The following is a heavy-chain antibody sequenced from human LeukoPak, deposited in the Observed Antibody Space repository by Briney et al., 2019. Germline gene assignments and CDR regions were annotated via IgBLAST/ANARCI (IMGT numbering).Heavy chain of an antibody. CDR3: ARGNCSSASCYRFDP. D-gene: IGHD2-2*01. J-gene: IGHJ5*02. CDR2: ISYDGSNK. CDR1: GFTFSSYA. V-gene: IGHV3-30*04. Sequence: GGSLRLSCAASGFTFSSYAMHWVRQAPGKGLKWVAVISYDGSNKYYADSVKGRFTISRDNSKNTLYLQMHSLRAEDTAVYYCARGNCSSASCYRFDPWGQGTLVTVSS.